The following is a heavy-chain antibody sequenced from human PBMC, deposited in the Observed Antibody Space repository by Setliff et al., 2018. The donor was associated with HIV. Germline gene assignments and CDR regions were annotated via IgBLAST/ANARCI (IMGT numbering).Heavy chain of an antibody. CDR1: GFTFSSYE. D-gene: IGHD3-3*01. J-gene: IGHJ4*02. CDR3: ARELREGYNFWSAGGGFDY. Sequence: GGSLRLYCAASGFTFSSYEMNWVRQAPGKGLAWVSYISSSGSTIYYADSVKGRFTTSRDNAKNSLYLQMNSLRAEDTAVYYCARELREGYNFWSAGGGFDYWGQGTLVTVSS. CDR2: ISSSGSTI. V-gene: IGHV3-48*03.